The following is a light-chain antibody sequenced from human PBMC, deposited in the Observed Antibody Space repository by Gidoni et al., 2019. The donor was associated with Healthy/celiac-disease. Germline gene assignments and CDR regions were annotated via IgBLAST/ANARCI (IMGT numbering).Light chain of an antibody. Sequence: EIVMTPSPATLSVSPGERATLSCRASQSVIINLAWYQQKPGQAPRLLIYGASTRSTGIPARFSGSGSGTEFTLTISSLQSEDFAVYYCQQYNNWPPWTFGQGTKVEIK. CDR1: QSVIIN. CDR2: GAS. V-gene: IGKV3-15*01. CDR3: QQYNNWPPWT. J-gene: IGKJ1*01.